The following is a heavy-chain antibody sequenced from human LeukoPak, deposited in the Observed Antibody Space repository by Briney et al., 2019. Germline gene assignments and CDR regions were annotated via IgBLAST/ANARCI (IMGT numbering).Heavy chain of an antibody. CDR2: IYYSGST. CDR1: GGSISSSSYY. CDR3: ATSSGWYSGWFDP. Sequence: ASETLSLTCTVSGGSISSSSYYWGWIRQPPGKGLEWIGSIYYSGSTYYNPSLKSRVTISVDTSKNQFSLKLSSVTAADTAVYYCATSSGWYSGWFDPWGQGTLVTVSS. D-gene: IGHD6-19*01. V-gene: IGHV4-39*07. J-gene: IGHJ5*02.